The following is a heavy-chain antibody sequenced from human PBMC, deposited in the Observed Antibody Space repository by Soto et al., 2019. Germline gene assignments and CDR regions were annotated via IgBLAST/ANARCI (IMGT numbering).Heavy chain of an antibody. CDR3: ASLGRYCSSTSCHLIY. J-gene: IGHJ4*02. V-gene: IGHV3-21*01. D-gene: IGHD2-2*01. CDR1: GFTFSSYS. Sequence: GGSLRLSCAASGFTFSSYSMNWVRQAPGKGLEWVSSISSSSSYIYYADSVKGRFTISRDNAKNSLYLQMNSLRAKDTAVYYCASLGRYCSSTSCHLIYWGQGTLVTVS. CDR2: ISSSSSYI.